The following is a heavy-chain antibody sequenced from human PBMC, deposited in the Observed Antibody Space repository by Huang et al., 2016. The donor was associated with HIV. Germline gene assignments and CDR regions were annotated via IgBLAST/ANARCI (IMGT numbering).Heavy chain of an antibody. CDR2: MRYDGSDK. D-gene: IGHD3-16*02. CDR3: AIAPLFEY. Sequence: QVQLVESGGGVVQPGRSLRLSCAASGFTFSNSDMHWVRQTPGKVLEWVAFMRYDGSDKFYADSVQGRFTISRDNSKNTLYLQMNSLGVEDTAIYYCAIAPLFEYWGQGTQVTVSS. V-gene: IGHV3-30*02. CDR1: GFTFSNSD. J-gene: IGHJ4*02.